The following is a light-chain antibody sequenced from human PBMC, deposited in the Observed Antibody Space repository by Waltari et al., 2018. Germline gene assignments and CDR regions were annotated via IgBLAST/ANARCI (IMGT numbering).Light chain of an antibody. CDR1: SSDVGAYNY. V-gene: IGLV2-14*01. CDR2: EVS. CDR3: SSYTASSTWV. Sequence: QSALTQPASVSGSPGQSITISCTGTSSDVGAYNYVSWYQHLPGKAPQLIIYEVSNRPSGVSNRFSGSKSDNTASLTISGLQAEDEADYYCSSYTASSTWVFGGGTKLTVL. J-gene: IGLJ3*02.